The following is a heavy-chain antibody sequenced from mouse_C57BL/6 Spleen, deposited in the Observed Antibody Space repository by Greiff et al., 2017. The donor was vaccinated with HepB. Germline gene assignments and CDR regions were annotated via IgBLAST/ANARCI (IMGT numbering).Heavy chain of an antibody. CDR3: ARFPYDYDFDY. D-gene: IGHD2-4*01. Sequence: QLQQSGPELVKPGASVKISCKASGYTFTDYYMNWVKQNHGKSLEWIGDINPNNGGTSYNQKFKGKATLTVDKSSSTAYMELRSLTSEDSAVYYCARFPYDYDFDYWGQGTTLTVSS. V-gene: IGHV1-26*01. CDR1: GYTFTDYY. J-gene: IGHJ2*01. CDR2: INPNNGGT.